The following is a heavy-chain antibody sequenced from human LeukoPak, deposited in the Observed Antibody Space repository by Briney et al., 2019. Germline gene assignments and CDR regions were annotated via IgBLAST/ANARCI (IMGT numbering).Heavy chain of an antibody. V-gene: IGHV3-30*01. CDR2: ISYDGSNK. CDR1: GFTFSSYA. Sequence: GGSLRLSCAASGFTFSSYAMHWVRQAPGKGLEWVAVISYDGSNKYYADSVEGRFTISRDNSKNTLYLQMNSLRAEDTAVYYCARDKVRGCSSTSCNLSYFQHWGQGTLVTVSS. D-gene: IGHD2-2*01. J-gene: IGHJ1*01. CDR3: ARDKVRGCSSTSCNLSYFQH.